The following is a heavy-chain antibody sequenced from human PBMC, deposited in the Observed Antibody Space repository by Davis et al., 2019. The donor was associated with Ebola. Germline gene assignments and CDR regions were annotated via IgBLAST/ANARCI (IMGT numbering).Heavy chain of an antibody. CDR1: GFTVSSNY. J-gene: IGHJ6*02. CDR3: ASAHKWELFGRYGMDV. V-gene: IGHV3-53*01. CDR2: IYNGGST. D-gene: IGHD1-26*01. Sequence: PGGSLRLSCAASGFTVSSNYMSWVRQAPGKGLEWVSVIYNGGSTYYADSVKGRFTISRDNSKNTLYLQMNSLRAEDTAVYYCASAHKWELFGRYGMDVWGQGTTVTVSS.